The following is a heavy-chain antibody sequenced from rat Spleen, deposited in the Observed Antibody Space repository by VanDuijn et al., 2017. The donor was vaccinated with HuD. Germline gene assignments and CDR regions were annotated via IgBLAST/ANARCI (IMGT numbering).Heavy chain of an antibody. CDR3: TRDRILRSTGFDY. Sequence: EVQLVESGGGLVQPGRSLKLSCAASGFTFSDYGMAWVRQAPPKGLEWVTTISYDGSTTYYRDSVKGRFTISRDNAKSNLYLQMDSLRSEDTATYYCTRDRILRSTGFDYWGQGVVVTVSS. CDR1: GFTFSDYG. J-gene: IGHJ2*01. CDR2: ISYDGSTT. D-gene: IGHD1-6*01. V-gene: IGHV5-29*01.